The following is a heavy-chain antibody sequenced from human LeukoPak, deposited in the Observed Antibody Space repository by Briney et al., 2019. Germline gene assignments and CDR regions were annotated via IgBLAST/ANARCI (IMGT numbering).Heavy chain of an antibody. J-gene: IGHJ4*02. Sequence: GGSLRLSCAASKFTFSNAWMSWVRQAPGKGLEWLGRIKPNTDGGTAAYAAPVEDRFTISRDDLKGMLYLQMNSLKIEDTAVYYCATYPHNRHWGQGTLVIVSS. V-gene: IGHV3-15*01. CDR3: ATYPHNRH. D-gene: IGHD2/OR15-2a*01. CDR2: IKPNTDGGTA. CDR1: KFTFSNAW.